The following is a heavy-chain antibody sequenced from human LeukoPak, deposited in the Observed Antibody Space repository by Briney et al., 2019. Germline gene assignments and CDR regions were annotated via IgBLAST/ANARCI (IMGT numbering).Heavy chain of an antibody. CDR2: IYYSGST. CDR1: GGSISSYY. CDR3: ARDPYGSASFDY. D-gene: IGHD3-10*01. Sequence: SETLSLTCTFSGGSISSYYWSWIRQPPGKGLEWIGYIYYSGSTNYNPSLKSRVTISVDTSKNQFSLKLSSVTAADTAVYYCARDPYGSASFDYWGQGTLVTVSS. V-gene: IGHV4-59*01. J-gene: IGHJ4*02.